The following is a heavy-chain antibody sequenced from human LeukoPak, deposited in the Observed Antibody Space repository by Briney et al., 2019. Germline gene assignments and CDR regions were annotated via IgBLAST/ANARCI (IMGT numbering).Heavy chain of an antibody. J-gene: IGHJ6*03. CDR2: ISSSSSYI. CDR1: GFTFSSYS. Sequence: PGGSLRLSCAASGFTFSSYSMNWVRQAPGKGLEWVSSISSSSSYIYYADSVKGRFTISRDNAKNSLYLQMNSLRAEDTAVYYCARAEEDTAMVIHYYVDVWGKGTTVTVSS. CDR3: ARAEEDTAMVIHYYVDV. V-gene: IGHV3-21*01. D-gene: IGHD5-18*01.